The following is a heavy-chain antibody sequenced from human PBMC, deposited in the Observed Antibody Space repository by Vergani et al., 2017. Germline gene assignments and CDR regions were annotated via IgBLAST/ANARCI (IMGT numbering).Heavy chain of an antibody. CDR3: AGEDLASGITRGWGGGDY. Sequence: EVQLVESGGGLVKPGGSLRLSCAASGFTFSSYGMHWVRQAPGKGLEWVGNIKQDGSEKYYVDSVKGRFTISRDNAKNSLYLQMNSLRAEYAAVYYCAGEDLASGITRGWGGGDYWGQGTLVTVSS. J-gene: IGHJ4*02. D-gene: IGHD6-19*01. CDR1: GFTFSSYG. V-gene: IGHV3-7*01. CDR2: IKQDGSEK.